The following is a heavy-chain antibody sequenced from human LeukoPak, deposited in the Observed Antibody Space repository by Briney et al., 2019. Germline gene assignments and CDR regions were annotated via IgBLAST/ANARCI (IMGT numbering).Heavy chain of an antibody. CDR3: ARLGIATAPGDY. D-gene: IGHD6-13*01. V-gene: IGHV6-1*01. CDR1: GDSVSSNSVA. Sequence: SQTLSLTCAIPGDSVSSNSVAWNWIRQSPSRGLEWLGRTYYRSKWYNDYAVSVKGRITINPDTSKNQFSLQLNSVTPEDSAVYYCARLGIATAPGDYWGQGTLVTVSS. J-gene: IGHJ4*02. CDR2: TYYRSKWYN.